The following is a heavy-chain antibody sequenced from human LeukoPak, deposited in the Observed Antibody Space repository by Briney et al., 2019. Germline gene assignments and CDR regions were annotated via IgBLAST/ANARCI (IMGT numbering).Heavy chain of an antibody. Sequence: SVTLSLTCTVSGGSISSYYWSWIRQPPGKGLEWIGYIYYSGSTNYNPSLKSRVTISVDTSKNQFSLKLSSVTAADTAVYYCARSLRYFDWLPYFDYWGQGTLVTVSS. V-gene: IGHV4-59*08. CDR2: IYYSGST. CDR1: GGSISSYY. J-gene: IGHJ4*02. D-gene: IGHD3-9*01. CDR3: ARSLRYFDWLPYFDY.